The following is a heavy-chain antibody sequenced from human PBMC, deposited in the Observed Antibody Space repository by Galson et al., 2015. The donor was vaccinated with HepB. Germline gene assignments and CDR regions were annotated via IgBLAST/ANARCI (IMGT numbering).Heavy chain of an antibody. Sequence: SLRLSCAASGFTFSSYGMHWVRQAPGKGLEWVALISYDGTNKYYADSVQGRFSISRDNSKNTLFLQMNSLTFEDTTIYYCARGGRLPATALDYWGQGTLVTVSS. CDR1: GFTFSSYG. J-gene: IGHJ4*02. V-gene: IGHV3-30*19. CDR3: ARGGRLPATALDY. CDR2: ISYDGTNK. D-gene: IGHD2-2*01.